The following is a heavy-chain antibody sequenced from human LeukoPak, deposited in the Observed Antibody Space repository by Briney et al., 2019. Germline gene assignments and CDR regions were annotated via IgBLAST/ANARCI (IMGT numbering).Heavy chain of an antibody. CDR2: IYTSGRT. Sequence: SQTLSLTCSVSGDSITNGNYHWSWIRQPAGRGLEWIGQIYTSGRTNYSPSLKSRVTISMDTSKNQFSLKLSSVTAADTAVYYCARDQRSGSYLDYWGQGTLVTVSS. J-gene: IGHJ4*02. D-gene: IGHD1-26*01. CDR3: ARDQRSGSYLDY. V-gene: IGHV4-61*09. CDR1: GDSITNGNYH.